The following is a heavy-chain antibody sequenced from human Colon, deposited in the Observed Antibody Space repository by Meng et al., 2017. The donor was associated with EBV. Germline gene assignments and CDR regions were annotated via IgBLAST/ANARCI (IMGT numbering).Heavy chain of an antibody. CDR3: ASGTPGRSYCDY. D-gene: IGHD2-15*01. CDR1: GYTFGSYG. CDR2: FVNYVDT. J-gene: IGHJ4*02. Sequence: QVQLVQSGSELKKPGASVKVSCKASGYTFGSYGICWVRQAPGQGLEWMGWFVNYVDTYPAPKFQGRVTMTTDTHTNTAFMELRSLTSDDTAVYYCASGTPGRSYCDYWGRGTLVTVSS. V-gene: IGHV1-18*01.